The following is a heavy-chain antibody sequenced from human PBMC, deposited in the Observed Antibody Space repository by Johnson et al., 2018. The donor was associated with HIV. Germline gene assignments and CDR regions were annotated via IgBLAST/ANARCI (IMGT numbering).Heavy chain of an antibody. D-gene: IGHD6-6*01. J-gene: IGHJ3*02. Sequence: VQLVESGGGLVQPGGSLRLSCAASGFTVSRNYMTWVRQAPGKGLEGVSVIFSGGSTYYADSVKGRFTISRDNSKNTLYLQMNSLRAEDTAVYYCARERLVGYSSSAGAFDIWGQGTMVTVSS. V-gene: IGHV3-66*01. CDR3: ARERLVGYSSSAGAFDI. CDR2: IFSGGST. CDR1: GFTVSRNY.